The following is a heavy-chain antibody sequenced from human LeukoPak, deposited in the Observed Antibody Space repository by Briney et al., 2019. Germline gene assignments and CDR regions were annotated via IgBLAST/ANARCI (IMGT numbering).Heavy chain of an antibody. Sequence: GGSLRLSCAASGFTFSSYWMHWVRQALGKGLVWVSRINTAGSSTDYADSVKGRFTISRDNAKNTLYLQMNSLRAEDTAVYYCTREGTNDAFDIWGQGTVVIVSS. CDR1: GFTFSSYW. V-gene: IGHV3-74*01. J-gene: IGHJ3*02. CDR3: TREGTNDAFDI. CDR2: INTAGSST. D-gene: IGHD3-10*01.